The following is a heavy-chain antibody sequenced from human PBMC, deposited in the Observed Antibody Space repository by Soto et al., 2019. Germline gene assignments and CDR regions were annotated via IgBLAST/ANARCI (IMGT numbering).Heavy chain of an antibody. CDR1: GFTFSNAW. D-gene: IGHD6-13*01. CDR2: IKSKTDGGTT. V-gene: IGHV3-15*07. CDR3: TTDYSSSWYSPSLDY. J-gene: IGHJ4*02. Sequence: GGSLRLSCAASGFTFSNAWMNWVRQAPGKGLEWVGRIKSKTDGGTTDYAAPVKGRFTISRDDSKNTLYLQMNSLKTEDTAVYYCTTDYSSSWYSPSLDYWGQGTLVTVSS.